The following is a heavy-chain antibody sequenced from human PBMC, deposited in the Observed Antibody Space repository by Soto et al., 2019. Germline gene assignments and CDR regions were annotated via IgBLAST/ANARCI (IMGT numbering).Heavy chain of an antibody. Sequence: PXETLSLTCPVSGFSVSSGRDYWSWIRQSPGKGLEWIGYMYYSGSATYNPSLKSRVTISVDTSKNQFSLKLSSVTAADTAVFYCARGVVATIGYWYFDPWGRGTLVTVSS. CDR3: ARGVVATIGYWYFDP. CDR2: MYYSGSA. CDR1: GFSVSSGRDY. J-gene: IGHJ2*01. D-gene: IGHD2-15*01. V-gene: IGHV4-61*01.